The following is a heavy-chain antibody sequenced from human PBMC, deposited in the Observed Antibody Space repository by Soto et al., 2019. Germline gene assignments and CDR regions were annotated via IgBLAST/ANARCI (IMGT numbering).Heavy chain of an antibody. CDR3: ARVGRLITAAGLLDA. D-gene: IGHD6-13*01. CDR1: NCSIGSYY. V-gene: IGHV4-59*01. Sequence: SETLSLTCAFSNCSIGSYYWTWIRQPPGKGLEWIGHIYYSGSTNYNPSLKSRLTLSLDTSKNQFSLKLTSVTAADTAVYYCARVGRLITAAGLLDAWGQGTLVPVSS. J-gene: IGHJ5*02. CDR2: IYYSGST.